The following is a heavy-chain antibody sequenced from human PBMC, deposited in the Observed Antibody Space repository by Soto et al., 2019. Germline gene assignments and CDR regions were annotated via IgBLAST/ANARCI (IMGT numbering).Heavy chain of an antibody. CDR2: IYSGGST. D-gene: IGHD2-21*01. V-gene: IGHV3-53*04. CDR3: ASVRFSWVGDFYFDY. CDR1: GFTVSSNY. J-gene: IGHJ4*02. Sequence: EVQLVESGGGLVQPGGSLRLSCAASGFTVSSNYMSWVRQAPGKGLEWVSVIYSGGSTYYADSVKGRFTMSRHNSKNTLYLQMNSLRAEVSAVYYCASVRFSWVGDFYFDYWGQGTLVTVSS.